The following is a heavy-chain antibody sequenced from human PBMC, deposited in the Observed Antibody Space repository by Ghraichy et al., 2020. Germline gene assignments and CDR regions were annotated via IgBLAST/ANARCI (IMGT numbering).Heavy chain of an antibody. J-gene: IGHJ4*02. CDR2: IYYSGST. CDR3: ARTLSGSSPYYFDY. D-gene: IGHD1-26*01. V-gene: IGHV4-39*01. CDR1: GGSISSSSYY. Sequence: SENLSLTCTVSGGSISSSSYYWGWIRQPPGKGLEWIGSIYYSGSTYYNPSLKSRVTISVDTSKNQFSLKLSSVTAADTAVYYCARTLSGSSPYYFDYWGQGTLVTVSS.